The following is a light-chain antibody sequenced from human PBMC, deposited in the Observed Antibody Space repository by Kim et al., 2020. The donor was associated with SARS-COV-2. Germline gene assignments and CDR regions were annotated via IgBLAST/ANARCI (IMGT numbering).Light chain of an antibody. V-gene: IGKV2-30*02. CDR1: QSLVLSDGNTY. Sequence: VVMTQSPLSLPVTLGQPASISCRSSQSLVLSDGNTYLNWFHQRPGQSPRRLIYQVSNRDSGVPERFSGSGSGTDFTLKISSVQAADVGVDYCMQGTLCPHTFGQGTKLEI. CDR2: QVS. J-gene: IGKJ2*01. CDR3: MQGTLCPHT.